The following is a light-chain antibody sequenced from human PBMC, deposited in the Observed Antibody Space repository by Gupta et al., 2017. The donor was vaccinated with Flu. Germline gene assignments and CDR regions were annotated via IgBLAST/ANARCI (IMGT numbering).Light chain of an antibody. CDR1: ETISTY. Sequence: EIVLTQSPVTLSLSPGERATLSCRASETISTYLAWYQQKPGQAPRLLIYDASNRDTGIPARFSGSGSGKDLTLTISSRHQEDFAVYYCQQRSNWPPITFGRGTKVDIK. CDR2: DAS. V-gene: IGKV3-11*01. J-gene: IGKJ4*01. CDR3: QQRSNWPPIT.